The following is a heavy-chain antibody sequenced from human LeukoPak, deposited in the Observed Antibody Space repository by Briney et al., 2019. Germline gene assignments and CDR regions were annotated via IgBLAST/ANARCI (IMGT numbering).Heavy chain of an antibody. Sequence: SETLSLTCTVSGGSIRSGGYYWSWIRQHPGRGLEWIGYIYYSGSTYYNPSLKSRLTISVDTSKNQFSLKLSSVTAADTAVYYCARACTSIFGVVINDFDYWGQGTLVTVSS. J-gene: IGHJ4*02. CDR1: GGSIRSGGYY. CDR2: IYYSGST. V-gene: IGHV4-31*03. CDR3: ARACTSIFGVVINDFDY. D-gene: IGHD3-3*01.